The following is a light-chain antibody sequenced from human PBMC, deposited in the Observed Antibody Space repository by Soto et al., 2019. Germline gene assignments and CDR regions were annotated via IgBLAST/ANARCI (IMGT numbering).Light chain of an antibody. CDR1: SSDVGGYNY. CDR2: EVS. Sequence: QSVLTQPASVSGSPGQSITISCTGTSSDVGGYNYVSWYQQHPGKAPKLMIYEVSNRPSGVSNRFSGSKSGNTASLTISGLQAADEADYYCSSYTSSSSWVFGGWTKLTVL. J-gene: IGLJ3*02. V-gene: IGLV2-14*01. CDR3: SSYTSSSSWV.